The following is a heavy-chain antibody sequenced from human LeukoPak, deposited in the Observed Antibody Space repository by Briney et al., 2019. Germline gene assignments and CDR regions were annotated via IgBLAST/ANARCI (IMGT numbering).Heavy chain of an antibody. D-gene: IGHD4-23*01. CDR1: GGTFSSYA. J-gene: IGHJ4*02. CDR3: ARDTYGGNEEGLVGFDY. CDR2: IIPIFGTA. Sequence: ASVKVSCKASGGTFSSYAISWVRQAPGQGLEWMGGIIPIFGTANYAQKFQGRVTITTDESTSTAYMELSSLRSEDTAVYYCARDTYGGNEEGLVGFDYWGQGTLVNVSS. V-gene: IGHV1-69*05.